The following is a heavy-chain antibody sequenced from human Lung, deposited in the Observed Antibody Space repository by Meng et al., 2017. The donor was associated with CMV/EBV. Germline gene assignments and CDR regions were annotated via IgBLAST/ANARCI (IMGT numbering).Heavy chain of an antibody. D-gene: IGHD5-24*01. CDR1: GHTFTNDR. J-gene: IGHJ4*02. CDR3: ARVEVSITSGDY. Sequence: QVELVTCRGGRKQPGAEMMVSYKACGHTFTNDRNTWVLQSPGQAVEWKGWIIAYNGDTNYAQTLQRRVTMTTDTSTSTAYMELRSLSSADTAVYYCARVEVSITSGDYWGQGTLVTVSS. V-gene: IGHV1-18*01. CDR2: IIAYNGDT.